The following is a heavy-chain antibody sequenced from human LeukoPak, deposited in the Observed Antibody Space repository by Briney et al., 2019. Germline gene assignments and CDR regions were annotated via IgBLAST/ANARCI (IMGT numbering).Heavy chain of an antibody. CDR2: INHSGST. J-gene: IGHJ4*02. D-gene: IGHD3-16*01. CDR3: ARETAAPPYVIDY. Sequence: PSDTLSLTCDVYGGSCSGYYWCWSRNPPAKGLDWIVEINHSGSTNYTPSLKSRVNISVDTSKNQFSLKLSSVTAADTAVYYCARETAAPPYVIDYWGQGTLVTVSS. CDR1: GGSCSGYY. V-gene: IGHV4-34*01.